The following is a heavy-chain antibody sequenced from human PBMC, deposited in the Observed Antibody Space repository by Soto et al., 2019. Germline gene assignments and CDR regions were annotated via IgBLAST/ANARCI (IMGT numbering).Heavy chain of an antibody. J-gene: IGHJ4*02. Sequence: ASVKVSCKASGYTFTSYDINWVRQATGQGLEWMGWMNPNSGNTGYAQKFQGRVTMTKNTLYLQMNSLRAEDTAVYYCAKDRSAFFGTNDYWGQGTLVTVSS. CDR1: GYTFTSYD. CDR2: MNPNSGNT. D-gene: IGHD3-16*01. CDR3: AKDRSAFFGTNDY. V-gene: IGHV1-8*01.